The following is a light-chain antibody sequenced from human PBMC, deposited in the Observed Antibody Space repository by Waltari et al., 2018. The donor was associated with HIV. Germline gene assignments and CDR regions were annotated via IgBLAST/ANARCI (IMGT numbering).Light chain of an antibody. J-gene: IGLJ3*02. V-gene: IGLV3-1*01. CDR3: QAWDNNTWM. Sequence: SYELIQPPSVSVSPGHPARLTCSGDQFVPKYHCWYHQRQCQSPVLVTYQDTKRPSGIPERFSASKSGNTATLTISGTQVMDEAHYYCQAWDNNTWMFGGGTKLTVL. CDR2: QDT. CDR1: QFVPKY.